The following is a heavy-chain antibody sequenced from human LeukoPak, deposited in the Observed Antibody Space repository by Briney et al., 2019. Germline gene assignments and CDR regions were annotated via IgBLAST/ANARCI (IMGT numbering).Heavy chain of an antibody. V-gene: IGHV4-34*01. CDR1: GGSLSGYY. CDR2: INHSGST. Sequence: SETLSLTCAVYGGSLSGYYWSWICQPPGKGLEWIGEINHSGSTNYNPSLKSRVTISVDTSKNQFSLKLSSVTAADTAVYYCARDPPGTGGWGQGTLVTVSS. J-gene: IGHJ4*02. CDR3: ARDPPGTGG. D-gene: IGHD3-10*01.